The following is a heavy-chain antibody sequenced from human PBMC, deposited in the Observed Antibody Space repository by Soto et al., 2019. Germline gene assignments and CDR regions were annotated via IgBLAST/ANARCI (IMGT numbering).Heavy chain of an antibody. Sequence: ASVNVSCKASGYTFTSYAMHWVRQAPGQRLEWMGWINAGNGNTKYSQKFQGRVTITRDTSASTAYMELSSLRSEDTAVYYCARAPGRYYYYYMDVWGKGTTVTVSS. V-gene: IGHV1-3*01. CDR1: GYTFTSYA. J-gene: IGHJ6*03. CDR2: INAGNGNT. CDR3: ARAPGRYYYYYMDV.